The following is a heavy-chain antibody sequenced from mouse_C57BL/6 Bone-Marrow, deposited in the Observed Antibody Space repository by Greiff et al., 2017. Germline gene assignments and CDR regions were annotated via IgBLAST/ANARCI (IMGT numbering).Heavy chain of an antibody. CDR3: ARLDYYGSSSGDYDGMDY. D-gene: IGHD1-1*01. V-gene: IGHV5-17*01. Sequence: EVKLVESGGGLVKPGGSLKLSCAASGFTFSDYGMHWVRQAPEKGLEWVAYISSGSSTIYYADTVKGRFTISRDNAKNTPFLQMTSLRSEDTAMYYCARLDYYGSSSGDYDGMDYWGQGTSVTVSS. CDR1: GFTFSDYG. J-gene: IGHJ4*01. CDR2: ISSGSSTI.